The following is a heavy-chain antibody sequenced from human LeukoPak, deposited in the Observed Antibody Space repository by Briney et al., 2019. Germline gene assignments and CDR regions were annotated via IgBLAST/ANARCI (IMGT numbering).Heavy chain of an antibody. CDR2: IYYSGST. D-gene: IGHD5-12*01. Sequence: SETLSLTCIVSGGSISSSSYYWGWIRQPPGKGLEWIGSIYYSGSTYYNPSLKSRVTISVDTSKNQFSLKLSSVTAADTAVYYCARGTITRLYYFDYWGQGTLVTVSS. J-gene: IGHJ4*02. CDR1: GGSISSSSYY. CDR3: ARGTITRLYYFDY. V-gene: IGHV4-39*01.